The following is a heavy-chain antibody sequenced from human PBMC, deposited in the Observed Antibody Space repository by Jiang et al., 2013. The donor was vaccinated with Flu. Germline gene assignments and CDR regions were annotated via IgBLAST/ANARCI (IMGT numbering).Heavy chain of an antibody. J-gene: IGHJ5*02. V-gene: IGHV3-30-3*01. D-gene: IGHD2-2*01. CDR2: ISYDGSNK. Sequence: VQLLESGGGVVQPGRSLRLSCAASGFTFSSYAMHWVRQAPGKGLEWVAVISYDGSNKYYADSVKGRFTTSRDNSKNTLYLQMNSLRAEDTAVYYCARLRVVVPAAMSDNWFDPWGQGTLVTVSS. CDR1: GFTFSSYA. CDR3: ARLRVVVPAAMSDNWFDP.